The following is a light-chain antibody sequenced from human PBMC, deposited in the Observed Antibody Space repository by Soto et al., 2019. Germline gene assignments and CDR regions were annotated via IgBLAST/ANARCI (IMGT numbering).Light chain of an antibody. J-gene: IGKJ2*01. V-gene: IGKV3-20*01. CDR1: DSISSSY. CDR2: GAS. Sequence: EIVLTQFPGTLSLSPGESATLSCRTSDSISSSYLAWYQQRPGQPPRLLIYGASKTATGIPDRFSGSGSGTDFTLSISRLEPEDFGMYYCQQYSASPRTFGQGTKLEIK. CDR3: QQYSASPRT.